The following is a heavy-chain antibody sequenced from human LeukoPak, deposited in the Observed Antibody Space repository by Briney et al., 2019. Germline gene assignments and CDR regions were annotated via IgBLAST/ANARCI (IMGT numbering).Heavy chain of an antibody. CDR3: ARGGYCSSTSCYIGLYYYYYMDV. CDR2: IYYSGST. J-gene: IGHJ6*03. V-gene: IGHV4-39*07. CDR1: GGSISSSSYY. D-gene: IGHD2-2*02. Sequence: PSETLSLTCTVSGGSISSSSYYWGWIRQPPGKGLEWIGSIYYSGSTYYNPSLKSRVTISVDTSKNQFSLKLSSVTAADTAVYYCARGGYCSSTSCYIGLYYYYYMDVWGKGTTVTISS.